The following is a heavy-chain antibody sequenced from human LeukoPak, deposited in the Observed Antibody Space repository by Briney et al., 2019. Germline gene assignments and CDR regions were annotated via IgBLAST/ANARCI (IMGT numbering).Heavy chain of an antibody. Sequence: SETLSLTCTVSDGSIRGHYWSWIRQPPGKGLEWIGYIHSSGSSNYNPSLKSRVTISVDTSKNQFSLKVYSVTAADTAVYYCERYGDGYRYDSWGQGVLVTVSS. CDR2: IHSSGSS. V-gene: IGHV4-59*11. J-gene: IGHJ5*01. D-gene: IGHD5-24*01. CDR3: ERYGDGYRYDS. CDR1: DGSIRGHY.